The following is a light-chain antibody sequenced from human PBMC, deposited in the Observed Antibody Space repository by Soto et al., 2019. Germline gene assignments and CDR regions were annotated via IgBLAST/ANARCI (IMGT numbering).Light chain of an antibody. CDR2: RAS. J-gene: IGKJ1*01. Sequence: DVVMTQSPLSLPVTLGQPASISCRSSQSLVYSDGNAYLTWFQQRPGQSPRRLIYRASNRDSGVPDRFSGSGSGTDFTLQINRVEAEDVGVYSCMQGTYWPPTFGRGTRVEIK. V-gene: IGKV2-30*01. CDR1: QSLVYSDGNAY. CDR3: MQGTYWPPT.